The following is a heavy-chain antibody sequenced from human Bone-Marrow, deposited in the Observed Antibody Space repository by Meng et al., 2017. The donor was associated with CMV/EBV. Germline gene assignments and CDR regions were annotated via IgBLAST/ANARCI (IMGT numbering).Heavy chain of an antibody. CDR1: GFTFSSYW. CDR3: AKSYGDYVDYFDY. J-gene: IGHJ4*02. Sequence: GESLKISCPASGFTFSSYWMSWVRQAPGKGLEWVANIKQDGSEKYYVDSVKGRFTISRDNAKNSLYLQMNSLRAEDTAVYYCAKSYGDYVDYFDYWGQGTLVTVSS. CDR2: IKQDGSEK. D-gene: IGHD4-17*01. V-gene: IGHV3-7*01.